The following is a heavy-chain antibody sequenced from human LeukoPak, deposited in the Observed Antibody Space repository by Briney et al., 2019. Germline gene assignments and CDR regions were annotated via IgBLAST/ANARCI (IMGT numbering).Heavy chain of an antibody. CDR2: SNPNSGST. CDR1: GYTFTSYY. Sequence: GASVKVSCKASGYTFTSYYIHWVRQAPGQGLEWMGISNPNSGSTSYAQNFQGRVSVTRDTSTSTVYVDLSSLRSEDTAVYFCARGGMGIQLWPFDFWGQGTLVTVSS. D-gene: IGHD5-18*01. CDR3: ARGGMGIQLWPFDF. J-gene: IGHJ4*02. V-gene: IGHV1-46*01.